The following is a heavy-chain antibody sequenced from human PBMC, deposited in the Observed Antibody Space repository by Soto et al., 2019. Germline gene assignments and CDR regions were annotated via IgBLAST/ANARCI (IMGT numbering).Heavy chain of an antibody. J-gene: IGHJ4*02. CDR2: IYYSGST. Sequence: KASETLSLTCTVSGGSISSYYWSWIRQPPGKGLEWIGYIYYSGSTNYNPSLKSRVTISVDTSKNQFSLKLSSVTAADTAVYYCARAIRRITMVHFDYWGQGTLVTVSS. CDR1: GGSISSYY. V-gene: IGHV4-59*01. D-gene: IGHD3-10*01. CDR3: ARAIRRITMVHFDY.